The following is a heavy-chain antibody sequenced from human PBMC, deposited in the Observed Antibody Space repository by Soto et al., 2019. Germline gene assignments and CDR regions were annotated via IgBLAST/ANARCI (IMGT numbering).Heavy chain of an antibody. V-gene: IGHV1-2*02. CDR1: GYSFTGHY. CDR3: AAVTGGVTLDY. CDR2: INPNSGGT. Sequence: QVQLVQSGAEVKKPGASVKVSCNASGYSFTGHYMHWVRQAPGQGLEWMGWINPNSGGTSYAQKFQGRVTMTRDTSISTAYMELSRLRSDDTAVYYCAAVTGGVTLDYWGQGTLVTVSS. D-gene: IGHD6-19*01. J-gene: IGHJ4*02.